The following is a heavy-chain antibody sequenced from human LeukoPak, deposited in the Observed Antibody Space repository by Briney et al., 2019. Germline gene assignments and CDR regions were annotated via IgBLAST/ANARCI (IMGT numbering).Heavy chain of an antibody. Sequence: SETLSLTCSVSGGSVNNGGLYWSWIRQHPGKGLEWIGYIYYSGYTFYSPALKTRVFISLDTSKNQFSLKVNSVTAADTAVYYCARGGFYGSGSLFDYWGQGTPVTVSS. CDR2: IYYSGYT. J-gene: IGHJ4*02. V-gene: IGHV4-31*03. D-gene: IGHD3-10*01. CDR3: ARGGFYGSGSLFDY. CDR1: GGSVNNGGLY.